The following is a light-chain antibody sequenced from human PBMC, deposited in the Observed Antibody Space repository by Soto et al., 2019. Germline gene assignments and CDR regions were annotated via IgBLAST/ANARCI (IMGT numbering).Light chain of an antibody. CDR3: QQANSFPLT. Sequence: DIQMTQSPSSLSASVGDRVTITCRASQSISSNLNWYQQKPGKAPKLLIYAASNLQSGVPSTFSGSGSGTDFTLTISSLQPEDFATYYCQQANSFPLTFGGGTKVDIK. CDR1: QSISSN. J-gene: IGKJ4*01. V-gene: IGKV1-39*01. CDR2: AAS.